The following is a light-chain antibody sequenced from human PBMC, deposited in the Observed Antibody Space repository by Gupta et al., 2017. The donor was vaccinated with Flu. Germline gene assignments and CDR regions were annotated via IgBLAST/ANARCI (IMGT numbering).Light chain of an antibody. CDR1: QSGVYRSDNKNY. V-gene: IGKV4-1*01. CDR3: QQYDSTPYT. CDR2: WAS. Sequence: SLGERATINCRSSQSGVYRSDNKNYLAWYQQKPGQPPKLLFYWASTRASGVPDRFSGSGSGTDFSLTISSLQAEDVAVYYCQQYDSTPYTFGQGTKVEVK. J-gene: IGKJ2*01.